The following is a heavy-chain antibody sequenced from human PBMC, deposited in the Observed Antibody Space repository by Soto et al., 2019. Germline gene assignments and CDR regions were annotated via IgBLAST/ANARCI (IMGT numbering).Heavy chain of an antibody. CDR2: IYDSGFT. V-gene: IGHV4-30-2*01. J-gene: IGHJ6*02. CDR1: GGSISSGGYP. D-gene: IGHD4-17*01. CDR3: ARAHYGDFGYGMDV. Sequence: SETLSLTCAVSGGSISSGGYPWSWIRQPPGKGLEWIGYIYDSGFTYYNPSLKSRVTISVDRSKNQFSLKLSSVTAADTAVYYCARAHYGDFGYGMDVWGQGTTVTVS.